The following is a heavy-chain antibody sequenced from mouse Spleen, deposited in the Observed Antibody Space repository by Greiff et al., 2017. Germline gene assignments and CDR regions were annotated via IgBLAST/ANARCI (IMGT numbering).Heavy chain of an antibody. CDR3: TSEDSAVYYCARPHYRYDWFAY. V-gene: IGHV1-19*01. CDR1: GYTFTDYY. CDR2: INPYNGGT. J-gene: IGHJ3*01. D-gene: IGHD2-14*01. Sequence: EVKLVESGPVLVKPGASVKMSCKASGYTFTDYYMNWVKQSRGKSLEWIGVINPYNGGTSYNQKFKGKATLTVDKSSSTAYMELNSLTSEDSAVYPLTSEDSAVYYCARPHYRYDWFAYWGQGTLVTVSA.